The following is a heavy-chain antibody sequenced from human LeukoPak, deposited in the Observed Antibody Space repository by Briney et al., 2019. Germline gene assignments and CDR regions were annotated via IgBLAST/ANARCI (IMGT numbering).Heavy chain of an antibody. CDR1: GYIFITFG. V-gene: IGHV1-18*01. Sequence: ASVKVSCKTSGYIFITFGISWVRQAPGQGLEWMGWISPYNGYTNYAQNLQGRVTMTRNTSISTAYMELSSLRSEDTAVYYCARGREFRQWLVLVYWGQGTLVTVSS. D-gene: IGHD6-19*01. CDR2: ISPYNGYT. CDR3: ARGREFRQWLVLVY. J-gene: IGHJ4*02.